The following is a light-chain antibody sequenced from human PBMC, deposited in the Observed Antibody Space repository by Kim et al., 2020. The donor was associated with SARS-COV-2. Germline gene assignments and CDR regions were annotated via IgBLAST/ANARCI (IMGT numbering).Light chain of an antibody. Sequence: DIQMNQSPSSLSASVGDRVTITCRASQSISSYLNWYQQKPGKATKLLIYAASSLHSGVPSRFSGSGSGTDFTLTISSLQPEDFATYYCQQGDSTYSLGQGTKLEI. CDR3: QQGDSTYS. J-gene: IGKJ2*03. V-gene: IGKV1-39*01. CDR1: QSISSY. CDR2: AAS.